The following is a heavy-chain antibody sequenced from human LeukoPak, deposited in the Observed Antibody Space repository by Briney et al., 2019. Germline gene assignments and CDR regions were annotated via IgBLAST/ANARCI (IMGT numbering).Heavy chain of an antibody. CDR3: GRLFWGSYRAFDY. CDR1: GGSISSSSYY. CDR2: IYYSGST. J-gene: IGHJ4*02. Sequence: SETLSLTCTVSGGSISSSSYYWGWIRQPPGKGLEWIGSIYYSGSTYYNPSLKSRVTISVDTSKNQFSLKLSSVTAADTAVYYCGRLFWGSYRAFDYWGQGTLVTVSS. V-gene: IGHV4-39*01. D-gene: IGHD3-16*02.